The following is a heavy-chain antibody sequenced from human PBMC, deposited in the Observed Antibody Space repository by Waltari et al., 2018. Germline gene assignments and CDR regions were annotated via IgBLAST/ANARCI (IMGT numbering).Heavy chain of an antibody. CDR3: AKDSGPEQQLVPVLVYYFDY. J-gene: IGHJ4*02. Sequence: QVQLVESGGGVVQPGRSLRLSCAASGFTFSSYGMHWVRPAPGKGLEWVAVISYDGSNKYYADSVKGRFTISRDNSKNTLYLQMNSLRAEDTAVYYCAKDSGPEQQLVPVLVYYFDYWGQGTLVTVSS. V-gene: IGHV3-30*18. CDR2: ISYDGSNK. D-gene: IGHD6-13*01. CDR1: GFTFSSYG.